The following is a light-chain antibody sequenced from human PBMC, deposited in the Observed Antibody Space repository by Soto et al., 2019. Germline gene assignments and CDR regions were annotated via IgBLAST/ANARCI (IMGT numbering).Light chain of an antibody. V-gene: IGLV2-14*01. Sequence: QSVLTQPASVSGSPGQSITISCTGTSSDVGGYVSWYQQHPGKAPKLMIYEVYNRPSGVSNRFSGSRSGNTASLTISGLQAEDEAEYYCNSYTSSSTFVFGTGTKLTVL. J-gene: IGLJ1*01. CDR2: EVY. CDR1: SSDVGGY. CDR3: NSYTSSSTFV.